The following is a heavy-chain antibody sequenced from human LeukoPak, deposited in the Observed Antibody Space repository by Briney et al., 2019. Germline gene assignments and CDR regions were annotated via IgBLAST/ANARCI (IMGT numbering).Heavy chain of an antibody. V-gene: IGHV1-18*01. Sequence: RASVKVSCKASGYTFTSYGISWVRQAPGQGLEWMGWISAYNGNTNYAQKLQGRVTMTTDTSTSTAYMELRSLRSDDTAVYYCARHLRITMVRLLDYWGQGTLVTVSS. D-gene: IGHD3-10*01. CDR1: GYTFTSYG. CDR3: ARHLRITMVRLLDY. CDR2: ISAYNGNT. J-gene: IGHJ4*02.